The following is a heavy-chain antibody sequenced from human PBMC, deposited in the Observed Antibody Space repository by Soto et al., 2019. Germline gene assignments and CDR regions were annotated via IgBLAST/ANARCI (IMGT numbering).Heavy chain of an antibody. J-gene: IGHJ6*02. CDR2: IYSGGST. D-gene: IGHD2-15*01. Sequence: EVQLVETGGGLIQPGGSLRLFCAASGFTVSDNYMNWVRQAPGKGLEWVSVIYSGGSTYYTDSVKGRFTISRDNSKNTLYLQMNSLRAEDTAVYYCARGYPTGGNGLDVWGQGTTVTVSS. CDR3: ARGYPTGGNGLDV. CDR1: GFTVSDNY. V-gene: IGHV3-53*02.